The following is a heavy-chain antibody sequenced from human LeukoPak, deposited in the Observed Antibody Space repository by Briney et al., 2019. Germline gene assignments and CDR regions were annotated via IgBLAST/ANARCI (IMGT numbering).Heavy chain of an antibody. J-gene: IGHJ4*02. CDR3: ARAAPSSQYYFDY. Sequence: GASVKVSCKASGGTFSSYAISWVRQAPGQGLEWMGGIIPIFGTANYAQKFQGRVTITADKSTSTAYMELSSLRSEDTAVYYCARAAPSSQYYFDYWGQGTLVAASS. CDR2: IIPIFGTA. D-gene: IGHD6-13*01. CDR1: GGTFSSYA. V-gene: IGHV1-69*06.